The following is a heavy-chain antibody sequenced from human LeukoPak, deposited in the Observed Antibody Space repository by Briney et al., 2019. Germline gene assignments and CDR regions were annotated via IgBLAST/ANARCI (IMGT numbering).Heavy chain of an antibody. V-gene: IGHV4-34*01. Sequence: SETLSLTCALYGGSFSGHYWSWIRQPPGKGLEWIGEINHSGSTNYDPSLKSRVTISVDTSRNQFSLNLSSVTAADTAVYYCARVEVIAAAGTNHAFDIWGQGTMATVSS. CDR2: INHSGST. CDR3: ARVEVIAAAGTNHAFDI. D-gene: IGHD6-13*01. J-gene: IGHJ3*02. CDR1: GGSFSGHY.